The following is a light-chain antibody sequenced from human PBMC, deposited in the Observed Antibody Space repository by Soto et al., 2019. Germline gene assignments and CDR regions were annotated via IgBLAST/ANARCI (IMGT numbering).Light chain of an antibody. CDR3: QHYKMYSPWT. Sequence: DIQMTQSPSTLSASVVGRVTITGRSSQSIGRFLAWYQHQPGKAPKLLIYDASTLESGVPSRFSGSGSGTEFTLTISSLQPDDFATYYCQHYKMYSPWTFGQGTKVDIK. CDR1: QSIGRF. J-gene: IGKJ1*01. CDR2: DAS. V-gene: IGKV1-5*01.